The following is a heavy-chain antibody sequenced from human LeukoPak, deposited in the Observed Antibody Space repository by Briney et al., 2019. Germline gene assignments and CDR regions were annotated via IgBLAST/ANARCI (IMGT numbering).Heavy chain of an antibody. Sequence: SETLSLTCAVSGDSFSSHYWTWIRQPPGKGLEWIGYISYIGSTNYNPSLKSRVTISIDTSKNQFSLKLSSVTAADTAVYYCARDLVTVTKGFDIWGQGTMVSVSS. J-gene: IGHJ3*02. V-gene: IGHV4-59*11. CDR3: ARDLVTVTKGFDI. CDR1: GDSFSSHY. D-gene: IGHD4-17*01. CDR2: ISYIGST.